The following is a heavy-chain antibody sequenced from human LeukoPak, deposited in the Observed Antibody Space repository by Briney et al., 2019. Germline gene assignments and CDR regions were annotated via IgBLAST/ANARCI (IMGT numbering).Heavy chain of an antibody. CDR2: INTNTGNP. CDR3: AKYNSGWYRWFDP. CDR1: GYTFTPYA. V-gene: IGHV7-4-1*02. D-gene: IGHD6-19*01. Sequence: ASVKVSCKASGYTFTPYAMNWVRQAPGQGLEWMGWINTNTGNPTYAQGFTGRFVFSLDTSVSTAYLQISSLKAEDTAVYYCAKYNSGWYRWFDPWGQGTLVIVSS. J-gene: IGHJ5*02.